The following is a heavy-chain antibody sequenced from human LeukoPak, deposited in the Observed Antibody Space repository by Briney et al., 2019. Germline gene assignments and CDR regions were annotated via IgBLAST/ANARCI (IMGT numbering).Heavy chain of an antibody. CDR1: GFTFSNYA. J-gene: IGHJ6*03. Sequence: GGSLRLSCAASGFTFSNYAMNWVRQAPGKGLEWVSAISASGGRTYYADSVKGRFTISRDNSKNTLYLQMNSLRADETAVYYCASLGYCSGGSCYRADYYYYMDVWGKGTTVTVSS. V-gene: IGHV3-23*01. CDR3: ASLGYCSGGSCYRADYYYYMDV. D-gene: IGHD2-15*01. CDR2: ISASGGRT.